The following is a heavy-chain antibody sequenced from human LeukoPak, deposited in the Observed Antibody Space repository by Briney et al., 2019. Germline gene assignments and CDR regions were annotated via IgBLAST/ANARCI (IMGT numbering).Heavy chain of an antibody. V-gene: IGHV4-59*01. D-gene: IGHD6-19*01. CDR3: ARLTYSSGWYKGDAFDI. CDR2: IYYSGST. J-gene: IGHJ3*02. CDR1: GGSISSYY. Sequence: PSETLSLTCTVSGGSISSYYWSWIRQPPGKGLEWIGYIYYSGSTNYNPSLKSRVTIPVDTSKNQFSLKLSSVTAADTAVYYCARLTYSSGWYKGDAFDIWGQGTMVTVSS.